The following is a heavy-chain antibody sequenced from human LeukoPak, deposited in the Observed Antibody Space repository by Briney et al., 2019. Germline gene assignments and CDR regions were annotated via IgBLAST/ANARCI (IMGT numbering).Heavy chain of an antibody. J-gene: IGHJ4*02. CDR2: IIPIFGTA. D-gene: IGHD3-3*01. V-gene: IGHV1-69*05. Sequence: ASVKVSCKASGVTFSSYAISWVRQAPGQGLEWMGGIIPIFGTANYAQNFQGRVTITTDESTSTAYMELSSLRSEDTAVYYCARGPFFGVVAYFDYWGQGTLVTVSS. CDR1: GVTFSSYA. CDR3: ARGPFFGVVAYFDY.